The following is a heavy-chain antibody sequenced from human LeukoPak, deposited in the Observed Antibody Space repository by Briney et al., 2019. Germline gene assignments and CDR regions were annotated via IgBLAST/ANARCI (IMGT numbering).Heavy chain of an antibody. CDR3: AKETPNTGWFDP. Sequence: VASVKVSCKVSGYTLTELSMHWARQAPGKGLEWMGGFDPEDGETIYAQKFQGRVTLTRDTSTSTVYMELSSLRSEDTAIYYCAKETPNTGWFDPWGQGTLVTVSS. D-gene: IGHD1-14*01. V-gene: IGHV1-24*01. CDR1: GYTLTELS. CDR2: FDPEDGET. J-gene: IGHJ5*02.